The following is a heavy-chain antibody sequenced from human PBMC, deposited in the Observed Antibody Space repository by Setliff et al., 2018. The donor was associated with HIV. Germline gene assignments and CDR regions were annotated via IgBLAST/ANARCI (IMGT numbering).Heavy chain of an antibody. CDR1: GGSISSGGFY. D-gene: IGHD7-27*01. V-gene: IGHV4-31*03. Sequence: PSETLSLTCTVTGGSISSGGFYWTWIRQHPGKGLEWIGYIYNTGSTYHSPSLESRVTISIDTSKNQFSLNVSSVTAADTAVYYCGRGWGHDGFDFWGQGTMVTVSS. CDR3: GRGWGHDGFDF. J-gene: IGHJ3*01. CDR2: IYNTGST.